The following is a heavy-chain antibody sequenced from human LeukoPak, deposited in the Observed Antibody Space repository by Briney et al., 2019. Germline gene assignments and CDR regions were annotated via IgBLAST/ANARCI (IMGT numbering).Heavy chain of an antibody. CDR2: INPSGGST. V-gene: IGHV1-46*01. CDR1: GYTFTSYY. CDR3: ARYSYYGSGSYPLFDY. Sequence: ASVKVSCKSSGYTFTSYYMHWVRPAPGQGLEWMGIINPSGGSTSYAQKFQGRVTMTRDTSTSIVYMELSSLRSEDTAVYYCARYSYYGSGSYPLFDYWGQGTLVTVSS. J-gene: IGHJ4*02. D-gene: IGHD3-10*01.